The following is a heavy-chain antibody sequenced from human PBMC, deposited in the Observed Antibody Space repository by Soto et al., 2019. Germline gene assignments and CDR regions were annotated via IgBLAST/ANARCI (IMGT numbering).Heavy chain of an antibody. J-gene: IGHJ5*02. Sequence: QVQLVESGGGVVQPGRSLRLSCAASGFTFSSYGMHWVRQAPGKGLEWVAVISGRAGNTYYADSVKGRFTISRDNSKNTLYLYMSSLRAEDTALYYCAKDRYCSSTSCSSLNSWGQGTLVTVSS. V-gene: IGHV3-33*06. CDR3: AKDRYCSSTSCSSLNS. D-gene: IGHD2-2*01. CDR2: ISGRAGNT. CDR1: GFTFSSYG.